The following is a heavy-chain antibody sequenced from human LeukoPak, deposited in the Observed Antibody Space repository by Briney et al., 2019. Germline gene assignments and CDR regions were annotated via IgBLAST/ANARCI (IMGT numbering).Heavy chain of an antibody. CDR3: ARALRYFDWLLPFDY. Sequence: GGSLRLSCAASGFTFSSYSMNWVRQAPGKGLEWVSSISSSSSYIYYADSVKGRFTISRDNSKNTLYLQMNSLRAEDTAVYYCARALRYFDWLLPFDYWGQGTLVTVSS. D-gene: IGHD3-9*01. J-gene: IGHJ4*02. CDR1: GFTFSSYS. V-gene: IGHV3-21*04. CDR2: ISSSSSYI.